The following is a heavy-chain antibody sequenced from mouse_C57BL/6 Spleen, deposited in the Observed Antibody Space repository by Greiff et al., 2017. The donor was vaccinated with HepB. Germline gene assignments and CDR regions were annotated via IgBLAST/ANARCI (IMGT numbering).Heavy chain of an antibody. V-gene: IGHV1-69*01. CDR2: IDPSDSYT. D-gene: IGHD2-1*01. CDR3: ARRYGNYFDY. Sequence: QVQLQQPGAELVMPGASVKLSCKASGYTFTSYWMHWVKQRPGQGLEWIGEIDPSDSYTNYNQKFKGKSTLTVDKSSSPAYLQPSSLTSEDSAVYYCARRYGNYFDYWGQGTTLTVSS. CDR1: GYTFTSYW. J-gene: IGHJ2*01.